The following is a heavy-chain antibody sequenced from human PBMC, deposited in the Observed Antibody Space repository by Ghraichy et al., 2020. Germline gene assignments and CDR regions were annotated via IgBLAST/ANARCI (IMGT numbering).Heavy chain of an antibody. CDR1: GFTFSGHW. Sequence: GGSLRLSCAASGFTFSGHWMSWVRQAPGKGLEWVANLNNDGSVQFYVDSVKGRFTISRDNAKNSLYLQMGSLRAEDSAVYYCGRDDWGPADYWGQGTLVTVSS. V-gene: IGHV3-7*01. J-gene: IGHJ4*02. CDR2: LNNDGSVQ. D-gene: IGHD3-9*01. CDR3: GRDDWGPADY.